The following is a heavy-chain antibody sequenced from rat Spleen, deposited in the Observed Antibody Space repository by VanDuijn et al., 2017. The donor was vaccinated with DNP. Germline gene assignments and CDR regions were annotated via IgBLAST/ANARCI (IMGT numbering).Heavy chain of an antibody. CDR2: ISPSGGST. V-gene: IGHV5S23*01. D-gene: IGHD1-2*01. J-gene: IGHJ4*01. CDR1: GFTFSNYD. Sequence: EVQLVESGGGLVRPGRSLKLSCAASGFTFSNYDMAWVRQAPTKGLEWVASISPSGGSTYYRDSVKGRFTVSRDNAKSSLYLQMDSLRSEDTATYYCARHGTIAAISIAMDAWGQGTSVTVSS. CDR3: ARHGTIAAISIAMDA.